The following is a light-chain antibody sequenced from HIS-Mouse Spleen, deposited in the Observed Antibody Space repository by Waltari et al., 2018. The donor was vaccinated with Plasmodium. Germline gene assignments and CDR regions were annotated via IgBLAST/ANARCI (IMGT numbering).Light chain of an antibody. CDR2: EGS. Sequence: QSALTQPASVSGSPGQSITISCTGTSSDVGRYNLVSWYQQHPGKAPKLMLYEGSKRPSGVSNRLSGSKSGNTASLTISGLQAEDEADYYCCSYAGSSTFVFGGGTKLTVL. V-gene: IGLV2-23*03. J-gene: IGLJ3*02. CDR1: SSDVGRYNL. CDR3: CSYAGSSTFV.